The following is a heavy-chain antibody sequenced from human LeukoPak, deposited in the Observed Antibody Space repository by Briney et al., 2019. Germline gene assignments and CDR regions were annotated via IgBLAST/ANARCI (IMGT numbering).Heavy chain of an antibody. CDR1: GFSFSSYA. V-gene: IGHV3-23*01. Sequence: GGSLRLSCAASGFSFSSYAMSWVRQAPGKGLEWVSVISGRGDSTYYADSVKGRFTISRDNSKNTLYLQMSSLRAEDTAVYYCAKGGAVTSPYYYYYYMDVWGKGTTVTVSS. CDR3: AKGGAVTSPYYYYYYMDV. J-gene: IGHJ6*03. CDR2: ISGRGDST. D-gene: IGHD4-17*01.